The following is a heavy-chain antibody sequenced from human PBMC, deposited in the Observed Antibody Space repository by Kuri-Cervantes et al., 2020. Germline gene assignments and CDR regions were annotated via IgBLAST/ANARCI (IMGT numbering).Heavy chain of an antibody. V-gene: IGHV1-46*01. CDR2: INPSGGST. CDR1: GYTFTSYY. Sequence: ASVKVSCKASGYTFTSYYMHWVRQAPGQGLEWMGIINPSGGSTSYAQKFQGRVTMTRDTFTSTVYMELSRLRSDDTAVYYCARGSSSWFYFDYWGQGTLVTVSS. J-gene: IGHJ4*02. CDR3: ARGSSSWFYFDY. D-gene: IGHD6-13*01.